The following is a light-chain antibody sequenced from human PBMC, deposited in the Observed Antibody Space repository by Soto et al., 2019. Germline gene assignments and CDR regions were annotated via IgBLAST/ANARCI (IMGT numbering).Light chain of an antibody. J-gene: IGLJ1*01. CDR1: SSHIGSNT. V-gene: IGLV1-44*01. CDR2: SNN. Sequence: QSVRTQPPSASGTPGRRGIISCSGSSSHIGSNTVNWYQQLPGTAPKLLIYSNNQRPSGVPDRFSGSKSGTSASLAISGLQSEDEADYYCAAWDDSLNGRYVFGTGTKVTVL. CDR3: AAWDDSLNGRYV.